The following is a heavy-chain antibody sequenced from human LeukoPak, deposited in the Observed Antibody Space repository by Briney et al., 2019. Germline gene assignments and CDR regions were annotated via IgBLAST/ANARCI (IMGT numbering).Heavy chain of an antibody. J-gene: IGHJ5*02. CDR1: GGSMNINNYY. Sequence: SETLSLTCTVSGGSMNINNYYWAWIRQPPGKGLEWLGSIYYTGTTYYNPSLNHRVTISVDTSKNQFSLKLYSVTAADTAVYFCARSPSGYTSSWGCFDPWGQGALVTVSS. V-gene: IGHV4-39*07. D-gene: IGHD6-13*01. CDR2: IYYTGTT. CDR3: ARSPSGYTSSWGCFDP.